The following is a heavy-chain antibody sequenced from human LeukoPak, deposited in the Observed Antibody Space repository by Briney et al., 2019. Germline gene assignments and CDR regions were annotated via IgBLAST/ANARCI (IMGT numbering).Heavy chain of an antibody. CDR1: GFTFSSYA. Sequence: GGSLRLSCAASGFTFSSYAMSWVRQAPGKGLEWVSAISGSGGSTYYADSVKGRFTISRDNSKNTLYLQMNSLRAEDAAVYYCAKDLSKGRIAAAGSFDYWGQGTLVTVSS. CDR3: AKDLSKGRIAAAGSFDY. V-gene: IGHV3-23*01. CDR2: ISGSGGST. D-gene: IGHD6-13*01. J-gene: IGHJ4*02.